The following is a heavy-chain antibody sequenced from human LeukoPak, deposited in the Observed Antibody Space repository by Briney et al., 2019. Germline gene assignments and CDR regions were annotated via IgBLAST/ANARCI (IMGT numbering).Heavy chain of an antibody. Sequence: GESLKISCEGSGYTFTKYWIGWMRQMPGKGLEWMGIIHPGDSHTWYSPSFQGQVTISADKSISMAYLQWSSLKASDTAMYFCARQPGMTAKSWYFGLWGRGTLVTVSS. CDR1: GYTFTKYW. CDR3: ARQPGMTAKSWYFGL. CDR2: IHPGDSHT. D-gene: IGHD2-2*01. V-gene: IGHV5-51*01. J-gene: IGHJ2*01.